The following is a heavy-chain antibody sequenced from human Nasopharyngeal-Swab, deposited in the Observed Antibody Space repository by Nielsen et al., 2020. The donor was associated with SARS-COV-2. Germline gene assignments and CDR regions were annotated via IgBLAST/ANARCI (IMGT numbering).Heavy chain of an antibody. V-gene: IGHV4-4*07. D-gene: IGHD3-3*01. CDR3: ARGRDYYDFWSGLNAHYYYYYGMDV. CDR1: GGSISSYY. J-gene: IGHJ6*02. Sequence: SETLSLTCTVSGGSISSYYWSWIRQPAGKGLEWIGRIYTGGSTNYNPSLKSRVTMSVDTSKNQFSLKLSSVTAADTAVYYCARGRDYYDFWSGLNAHYYYYYGMDVWGQGTTVTVSS. CDR2: IYTGGST.